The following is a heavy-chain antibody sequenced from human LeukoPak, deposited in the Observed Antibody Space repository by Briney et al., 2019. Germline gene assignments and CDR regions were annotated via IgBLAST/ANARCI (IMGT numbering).Heavy chain of an antibody. Sequence: PSETLSLTCTVSGGSISSGSYYWGWIRQPPGKGLEWIGSIHYRGSTSYNPSLESRVTISVDTSKNQFSLNLSSVTAADTAVYYCARQHARAVGPTTILDHWGQGTLVTVSS. CDR2: IHYRGST. D-gene: IGHD1-26*01. CDR3: ARQHARAVGPTTILDH. CDR1: GGSISSGSYY. J-gene: IGHJ4*02. V-gene: IGHV4-39*01.